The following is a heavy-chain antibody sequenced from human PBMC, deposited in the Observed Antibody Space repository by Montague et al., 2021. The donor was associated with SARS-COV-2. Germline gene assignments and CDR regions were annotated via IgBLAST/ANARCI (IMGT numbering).Heavy chain of an antibody. CDR3: ARGQVTISGVLIFIPAAGPLDV. CDR1: SGSFSDYY. D-gene: IGHD3-3*01. Sequence: SETLSLTCAVYSGSFSDYYWTWVRQPPGKGLEWIGEINHTGSASYNPSLKSRVTLSKDTSKNQFSLKLQSVTAADTAVYYCARGQVTISGVLIFIPAAGPLDVWGQGTLVTVSS. J-gene: IGHJ3*01. V-gene: IGHV4-34*01. CDR2: INHTGSA.